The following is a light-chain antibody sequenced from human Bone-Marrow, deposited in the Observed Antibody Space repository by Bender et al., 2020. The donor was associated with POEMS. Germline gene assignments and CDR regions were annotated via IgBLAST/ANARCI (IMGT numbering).Light chain of an antibody. J-gene: IGLJ1*01. Sequence: SYELTQPSSVSVSPGQTARITCSGNVLTKKYARWFQQKPGQAPVLLIYEDSERPSGIPARFSGSSSGTTVTLTISGAQVEDEADYYCYSAADNNLRVFGSGTKVTVL. V-gene: IGLV3-27*01. CDR1: VLTKKY. CDR2: EDS. CDR3: YSAADNNLRV.